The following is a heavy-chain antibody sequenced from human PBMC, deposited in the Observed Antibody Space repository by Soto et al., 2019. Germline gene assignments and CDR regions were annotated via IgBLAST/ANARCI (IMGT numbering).Heavy chain of an antibody. D-gene: IGHD2-21*02. CDR2: ISYDGSNK. Sequence: QVQLVESGGGVVQPGRSLRLSCAASRFTFSGYGMHGVRQSPGKGLEWVAVISYDGSNKFYADSVKGRFTISRDNSKNTLYLQMNSLRAEDTAVYYCAKGGRAYCGGDCRYYFDYWGQGTLVTVST. CDR3: AKGGRAYCGGDCRYYFDY. CDR1: RFTFSGYG. V-gene: IGHV3-30*18. J-gene: IGHJ4*02.